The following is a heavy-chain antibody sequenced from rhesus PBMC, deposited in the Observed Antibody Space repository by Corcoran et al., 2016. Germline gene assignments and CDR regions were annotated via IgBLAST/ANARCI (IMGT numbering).Heavy chain of an antibody. Sequence: EVQLVESGGGLVQPGGSLRLSCAASGFTCSSNGMHWVRQAQGKGLEWVAVISYDGIQKYYSVSVKDRFTISRYTSKNMLYLSMNNLKLEYTAVYYCARDYYASVYFDYWGQGVLVTVSS. CDR3: ARDYYASVYFDY. CDR2: ISYDGIQK. D-gene: IGHD3-28*01. V-gene: IGHV3-54*02. CDR1: GFTCSSNG. J-gene: IGHJ4*01.